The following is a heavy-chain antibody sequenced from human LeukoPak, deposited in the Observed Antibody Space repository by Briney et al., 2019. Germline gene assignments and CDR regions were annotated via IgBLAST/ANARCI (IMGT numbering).Heavy chain of an antibody. CDR2: IQFDGNGE. CDR1: GFTFSSYG. V-gene: IGHV3-30*02. Sequence: GGSLRLSCAASGFTFSSYGMHWVRQAPGTGLEWVAFIQFDGNGEYYADSVKGRFTISRDNAKNSLYLQMNSLRAEDTAVYYCARVRKPQIVPLGAFDIWGQGTMVTVSS. D-gene: IGHD2-8*01. CDR3: ARVRKPQIVPLGAFDI. J-gene: IGHJ3*02.